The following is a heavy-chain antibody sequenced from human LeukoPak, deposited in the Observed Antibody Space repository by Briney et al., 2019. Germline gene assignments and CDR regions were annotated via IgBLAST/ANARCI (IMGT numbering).Heavy chain of an antibody. V-gene: IGHV4-4*07. Sequence: SETLSLTCTVSGGSISSYYWAWLRQPAGKGLEWIGRIETSGTTKYNPSLKSRVSMSVETSKNQSSLKMSSVTAADTAVYYCARIVPISITTYETNWFDPWGQGTLVTVSS. J-gene: IGHJ5*02. CDR2: IETSGTT. D-gene: IGHD3-3*02. CDR1: GGSISSYY. CDR3: ARIVPISITTYETNWFDP.